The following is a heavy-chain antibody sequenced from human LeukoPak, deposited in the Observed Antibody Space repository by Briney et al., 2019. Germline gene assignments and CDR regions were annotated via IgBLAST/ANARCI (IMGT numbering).Heavy chain of an antibody. D-gene: IGHD6-19*01. Sequence: SETLSLTCTVSGGSISSSSYYWGWIRQPPGKGLEWIGSIYYSGSTYYNPSLKSRVTISVDTSKNQFSLKLSSVTAADTAVYYCARDSSGWYDFGYYYGMDVWGQGTTVTVSS. J-gene: IGHJ6*02. CDR3: ARDSSGWYDFGYYYGMDV. V-gene: IGHV4-39*07. CDR2: IYYSGST. CDR1: GGSISSSSYY.